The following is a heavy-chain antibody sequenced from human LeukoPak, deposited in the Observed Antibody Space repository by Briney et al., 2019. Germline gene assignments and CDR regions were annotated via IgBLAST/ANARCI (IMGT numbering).Heavy chain of an antibody. J-gene: IGHJ5*02. CDR1: GGSISSYY. V-gene: IGHV4-4*07. Sequence: SETLSLTCTVSGGSISSYYWSWIRQPAGKGLEWLGRIYTSGSTNYNPSLKSRATMSVDTSKNQFSLKLSSVTAADTAVYYCARVSEWRYCSGGSCPNWFDPWGQGTLVTVSS. D-gene: IGHD2-15*01. CDR2: IYTSGST. CDR3: ARVSEWRYCSGGSCPNWFDP.